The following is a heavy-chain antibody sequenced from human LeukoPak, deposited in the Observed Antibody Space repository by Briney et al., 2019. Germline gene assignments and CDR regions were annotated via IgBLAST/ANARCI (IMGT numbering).Heavy chain of an antibody. CDR2: IYHSGST. CDR1: GGSISRYY. J-gene: IGHJ4*02. Sequence: SETLSLTCTVSGGSISRYYWSWIRQPPGKGLEWIGSIYHSGSTNYNPSLKSRVTISVDTSKNQFSLKLSSVTAADTAVYYCARGLAAAGPDFDYWGQGTLVTVSS. CDR3: ARGLAAAGPDFDY. D-gene: IGHD6-13*01. V-gene: IGHV4-59*12.